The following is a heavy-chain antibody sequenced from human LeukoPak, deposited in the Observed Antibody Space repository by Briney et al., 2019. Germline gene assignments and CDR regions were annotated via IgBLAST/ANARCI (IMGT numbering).Heavy chain of an antibody. D-gene: IGHD5-18*01. CDR2: INAGNGNT. V-gene: IGHV1-3*01. J-gene: IGHJ4*02. CDR3: ARSPYDTATPLDY. Sequence: ASVKLSCKASGYTFTSYAMHWVRQAPGQRLEWMGWINAGNGNTKYSQKFQDRVTITRDTSTSTAYMELSSLRSEDTAVYYCARSPYDTATPLDYWGQGTLVTVSS. CDR1: GYTFTSYA.